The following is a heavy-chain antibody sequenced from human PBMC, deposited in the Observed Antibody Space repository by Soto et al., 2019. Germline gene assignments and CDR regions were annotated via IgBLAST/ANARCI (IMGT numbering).Heavy chain of an antibody. CDR3: ARVASDYINSADH. V-gene: IGHV3-23*01. J-gene: IGHJ4*02. CDR2: IGGSGGNT. Sequence: EVLLLESGGGLVQPGGSLRLSCAASGFIFNAYAMTWVRQAPGKGLEWVSAIGGSGGNTYYAASVKGRFTISRDNSKDTVDLEMNRLRVDDTAVYFCARVASDYINSADHWGQGILVTVSS. D-gene: IGHD4-4*01. CDR1: GFIFNAYA.